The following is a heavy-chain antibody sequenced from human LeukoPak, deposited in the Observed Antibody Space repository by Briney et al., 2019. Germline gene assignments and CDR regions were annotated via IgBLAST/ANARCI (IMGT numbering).Heavy chain of an antibody. CDR3: ARERNYGDSLGHYYYGMDV. CDR2: IYYSGCT. CDR1: GGSISSGGYY. J-gene: IGHJ6*02. D-gene: IGHD4-17*01. Sequence: PSETLSLTCTVSGGSISSGGYYWSWIRQHPGKGLEWIGYIYYSGCTYYNPSLKSRVTISVDTSKNQFSLKLSSVTAADTAVYYCARERNYGDSLGHYYYGMDVWGQGTTVTVSS. V-gene: IGHV4-31*03.